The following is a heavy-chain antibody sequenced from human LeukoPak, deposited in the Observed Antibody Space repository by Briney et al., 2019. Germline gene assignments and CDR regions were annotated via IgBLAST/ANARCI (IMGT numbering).Heavy chain of an antibody. D-gene: IGHD6-13*01. Sequence: GGSLRLSCAASGFTFSSYEMNWVRQAPGKGLEWVSAISGSGGSTYYADSVKGRFTISRDNSKNTLYLQMNSLRAEDTAVYYCAKVSTAAAGGFFDYWGQGTLVTVSS. J-gene: IGHJ4*02. V-gene: IGHV3-23*01. CDR1: GFTFSSYE. CDR3: AKVSTAAAGGFFDY. CDR2: ISGSGGST.